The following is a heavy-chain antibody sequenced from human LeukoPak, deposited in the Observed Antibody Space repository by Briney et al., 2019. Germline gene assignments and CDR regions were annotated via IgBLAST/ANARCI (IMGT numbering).Heavy chain of an antibody. CDR3: AKDYSKTSYYGSGTYYRPNWFDP. V-gene: IGHV3-48*01. CDR2: ISSSGSTI. D-gene: IGHD3-10*01. Sequence: GGSLRLSCAASGFTFSSYNMNWVRQAPGKGLEWVSSISSSGSTIYYADSVKGRFTISRDNSKNTLYLQMNSLRAEDTAVYYCAKDYSKTSYYGSGTYYRPNWFDPWGQGTLVTVSS. CDR1: GFTFSSYN. J-gene: IGHJ5*02.